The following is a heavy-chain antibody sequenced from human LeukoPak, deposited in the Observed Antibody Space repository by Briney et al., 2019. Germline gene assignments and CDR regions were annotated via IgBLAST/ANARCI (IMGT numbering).Heavy chain of an antibody. CDR2: IYTSGST. Sequence: SETLSLTCTVSGGSISSYYWSWIRQPAGKGLEWIGRIYTSGSTNYNPSLKSRVTMSVDTSKNQFSLKLSSVTAADTAVYYCAREGLAYCGGDCYRTFDYWGQGTLVTVSS. CDR1: GGSISSYY. J-gene: IGHJ4*02. V-gene: IGHV4-4*07. D-gene: IGHD2-21*01. CDR3: AREGLAYCGGDCYRTFDY.